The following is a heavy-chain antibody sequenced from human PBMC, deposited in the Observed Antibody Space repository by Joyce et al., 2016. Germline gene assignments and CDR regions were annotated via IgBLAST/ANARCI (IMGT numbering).Heavy chain of an antibody. CDR2: LSSSSSYI. CDR1: GFTFSCFS. V-gene: IGHV3-21*01. Sequence: EVQLVESGGGLVKPGGSLSLSCAASGFTFSCFSMRWVRQAPGKGLEWVSSLSSSSSYIKYTDSVKGRFTISRDNAKNSLYLQMNSLRVEDTAVYYCARSSYTNGIFDYWGQGTLVTVSS. D-gene: IGHD2-8*01. CDR3: ARSSYTNGIFDY. J-gene: IGHJ4*02.